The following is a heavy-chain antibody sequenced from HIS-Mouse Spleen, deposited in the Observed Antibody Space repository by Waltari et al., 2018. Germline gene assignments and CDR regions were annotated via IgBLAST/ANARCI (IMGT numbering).Heavy chain of an antibody. V-gene: IGHV3-21*01. J-gene: IGHJ4*02. Sequence: SRXXVRQAPGKGLGXVSSISSSSSYXYYAXSVXXRFTIXXDNAKNSLYXXXNSLRAEDTAVYYCXREVXLTGYXDYWGQGTLVTVSS. CDR2: ISSSSSYX. CDR3: XREVXLTGYXDY. CDR1: S. D-gene: IGHD7-27*01.